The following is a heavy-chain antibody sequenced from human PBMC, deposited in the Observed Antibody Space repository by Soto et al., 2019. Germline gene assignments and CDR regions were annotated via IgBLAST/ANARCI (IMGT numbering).Heavy chain of an antibody. CDR2: INPGGGST. Sequence: GSSVKVSCKASGYTFTSYYIHWMRQAPGQGVEWMGVINPGGGSTSYAQKLHGRVTMTRDTSTSTVYMELSSLRSEDTAVYYCATTLAFAYFSALLWVQATMVTVSA. CDR1: GYTFTSYY. D-gene: IGHD1-1*01. CDR3: ATTLAFAYFSALL. J-gene: IGHJ4*02. V-gene: IGHV1-46*01.